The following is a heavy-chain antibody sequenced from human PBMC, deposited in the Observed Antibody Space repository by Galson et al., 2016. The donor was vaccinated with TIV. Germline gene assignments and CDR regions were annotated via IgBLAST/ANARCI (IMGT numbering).Heavy chain of an antibody. V-gene: IGHV3-30-3*01. CDR2: ISHDGNNK. Sequence: SLRLSCAASGFTFSSYTFHWVRQTPGKGLEWVAIISHDGNNKDVADSVQGRFTIPRDSPKNTVYLQMNNLRPEDTALYFCTRDGRGNWKYVDYFDYWGQGTLVTVSS. CDR3: TRDGRGNWKYVDYFDY. CDR1: GFTFSSYT. D-gene: IGHD1-7*01. J-gene: IGHJ4*02.